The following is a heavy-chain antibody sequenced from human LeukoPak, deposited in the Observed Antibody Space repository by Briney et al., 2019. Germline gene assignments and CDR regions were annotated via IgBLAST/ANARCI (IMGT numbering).Heavy chain of an antibody. D-gene: IGHD4-17*01. V-gene: IGHV3-23*01. Sequence: GGSLRLSCAASGFTFKNYAMSWVRQAPGKGLEWVSAISGSGDSTYYADSVKGRFTISRDNSKNTLFLQMNSLRADDTAVYYCARHPSTVTPTIDYWGQGTLVTVSS. J-gene: IGHJ4*02. CDR1: GFTFKNYA. CDR2: ISGSGDST. CDR3: ARHPSTVTPTIDY.